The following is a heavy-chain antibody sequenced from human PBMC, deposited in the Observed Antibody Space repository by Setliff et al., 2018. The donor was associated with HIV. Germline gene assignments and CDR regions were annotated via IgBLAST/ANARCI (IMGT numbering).Heavy chain of an antibody. D-gene: IGHD2-21*02. CDR3: VRWYYCVSGACYRADY. V-gene: IGHV4-34*01. J-gene: IGHJ4*02. CDR1: GTSFSDHY. CDR2: MNQSGTT. Sequence: SETLSLTCSVYGTSFSDHYWSWVRQTPGKGLEWIGEMNQSGTTNYNSSLKSRVTMSIDTSERQFSLKLTSVTAADTAVYYCVRWYYCVSGACYRADYWGQGTMVTV.